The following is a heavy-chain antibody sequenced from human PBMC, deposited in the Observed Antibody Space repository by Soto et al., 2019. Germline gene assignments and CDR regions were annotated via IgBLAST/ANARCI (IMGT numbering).Heavy chain of an antibody. CDR3: ARQTRIAVAGTYYFDY. CDR1: GYSFISYW. Sequence: AECLITSRNVAGYSFISYWISCMIQMPGKGLEWMGRIDPSDSYTNYSPSFQGHVTISADKSISTAYLQWSSLKASDTGMYYCARQTRIAVAGTYYFDYWGQGTLVTSPQ. CDR2: IDPSDSYT. V-gene: IGHV5-10-1*01. J-gene: IGHJ4*02. D-gene: IGHD6-19*01.